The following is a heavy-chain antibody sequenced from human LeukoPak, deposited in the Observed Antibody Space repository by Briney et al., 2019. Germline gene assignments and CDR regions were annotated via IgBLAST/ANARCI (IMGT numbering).Heavy chain of an antibody. CDR1: GFTFSDYY. CDR2: ISSSGSTI. V-gene: IGHV3-11*01. CDR3: ARVRPVRGVISHFDY. J-gene: IGHJ4*02. Sequence: GGSLRLSCAASGFTFSDYYMSWIRQAPGKGLEWVSYISSSGSTIYYADSVEGRFTISRDNAKNSLYLQMNSLRAEDTAVYYCARVRPVRGVISHFDYWGQGTLVTVSS. D-gene: IGHD3-10*01.